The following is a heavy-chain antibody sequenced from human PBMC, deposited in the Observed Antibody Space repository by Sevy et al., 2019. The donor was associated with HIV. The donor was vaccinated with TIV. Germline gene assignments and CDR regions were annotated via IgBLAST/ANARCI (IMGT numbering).Heavy chain of an antibody. CDR2: FSFGCGRI. D-gene: IGHD2-8*01. Sequence: GGSLRLSCAASGFTFAKYSVSWVRQAPGKGLEWVSTFSFGCGRINYADSVKGRFTISRDDSKNTLFLQMNSLRAEDTATYFCASEGCPQPHDYWGQGTLVTVSS. CDR1: GFTFAKYS. CDR3: ASEGCPQPHDY. J-gene: IGHJ4*02. V-gene: IGHV3-23*01.